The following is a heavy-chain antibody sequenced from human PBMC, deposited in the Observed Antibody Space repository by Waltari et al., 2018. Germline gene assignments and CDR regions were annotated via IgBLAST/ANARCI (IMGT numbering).Heavy chain of an antibody. J-gene: IGHJ4*02. CDR1: GGSISSSSYY. CDR2: IDYSGST. V-gene: IGHV4-39*01. Sequence: QLQLQESGPGLVKPSETLSLTCTVSGGSISSSSYYWGWIRQPPGKGLEWIGSIDYSGSTYYNPSLKSRVTISVDTSKNQFSLKLSSVTAADTAVYYCARLYDFWSGYYFDYWGQGTLVTVSS. D-gene: IGHD3-3*01. CDR3: ARLYDFWSGYYFDY.